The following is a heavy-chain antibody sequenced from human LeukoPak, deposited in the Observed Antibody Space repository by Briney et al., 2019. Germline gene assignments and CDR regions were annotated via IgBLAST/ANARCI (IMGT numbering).Heavy chain of an antibody. Sequence: GGSLRRFCAASGFTFSSYVMHWVRQAPAKGLEYVSAISSDGGSTYYADSVKGRFTISRDNSKNTLYLHMGSLRAEDMAVYFCARYTYAADYWGQGTLVTVSS. D-gene: IGHD2-2*01. CDR2: ISSDGGST. V-gene: IGHV3-64*02. CDR1: GFTFSSYV. J-gene: IGHJ4*02. CDR3: ARYTYAADY.